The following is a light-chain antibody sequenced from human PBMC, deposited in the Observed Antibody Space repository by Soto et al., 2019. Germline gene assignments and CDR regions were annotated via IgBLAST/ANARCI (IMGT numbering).Light chain of an antibody. CDR1: SSDVGGYNY. CDR3: SSYAGSNHYV. V-gene: IGLV2-8*01. CDR2: EVS. J-gene: IGLJ1*01. Sequence: QPVLTQPPSASGSPGQSVTISCTGTSSDVGGYNYVSWYQQHPGKAPKLMIYEVSKRPSGVPDRFSGSKSGNTASLTVSGLQAEDEADYYCSSYAGSNHYVFGTGTKLTVL.